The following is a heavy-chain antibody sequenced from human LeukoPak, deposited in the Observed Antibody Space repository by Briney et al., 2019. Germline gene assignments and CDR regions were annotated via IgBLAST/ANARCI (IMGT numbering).Heavy chain of an antibody. V-gene: IGHV3-7*01. CDR2: IKEDGSEK. CDR3: AIYAMRVGDYDN. D-gene: IGHD3-16*01. J-gene: IGHJ4*02. CDR1: GFTFSHYW. Sequence: GGSLRLSCVGSGFTFSHYWMSWFRQAPGKGLEWVANIKEDGSEKHYVDSVRGRFTISRDNAKNSLYLQMNSLRADDTSVYYCAIYAMRVGDYDNWGQGTLVTVSS.